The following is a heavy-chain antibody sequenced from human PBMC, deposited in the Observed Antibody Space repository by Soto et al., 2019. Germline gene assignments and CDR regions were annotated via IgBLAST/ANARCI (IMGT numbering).Heavy chain of an antibody. V-gene: IGHV1-69*13. Sequence: SVKVSCKASGGTFSSYAISWVRQAPGQGLEWMGGIIPIFGTANYAQKFQGRVTITADESTSTAYMELSSLRSEDTAVYYCARGGVVRGYYYYGMDVWGQETTVTVSS. CDR2: IIPIFGTA. CDR3: ARGGVVRGYYYYGMDV. J-gene: IGHJ6*02. CDR1: GGTFSSYA. D-gene: IGHD3-10*01.